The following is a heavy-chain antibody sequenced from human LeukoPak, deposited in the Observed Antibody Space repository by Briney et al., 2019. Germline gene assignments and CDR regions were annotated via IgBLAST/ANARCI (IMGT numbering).Heavy chain of an antibody. CDR2: ITGGGHNI. D-gene: IGHD1-26*01. Sequence: GGSLRLSCAASGFIFSSFPMSWVRQAPGKGLEWVSAITGGGHNIYYADSVKGRFTISRDNSKNTLYLQMNTLRAEDRAVYFCAKENPVGGTNYFDYWGQGTLVTVAS. V-gene: IGHV3-23*01. CDR3: AKENPVGGTNYFDY. J-gene: IGHJ4*02. CDR1: GFIFSSFP.